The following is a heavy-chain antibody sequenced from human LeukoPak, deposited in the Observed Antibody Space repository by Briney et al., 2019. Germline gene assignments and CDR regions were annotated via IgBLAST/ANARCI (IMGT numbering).Heavy chain of an antibody. V-gene: IGHV3-48*01. CDR1: GITFSSYA. CDR3: ARETDYDYVWGSYRYLPRFDY. D-gene: IGHD3-16*02. J-gene: IGHJ4*02. Sequence: GGSLRLSCAASGITFSSYAMSWVRQAPGKGLEWVSYISSSSSTIYYADSVKGRFTISRDNAKNSLYLQMNSLRAEDTAVYYCARETDYDYVWGSYRYLPRFDYWGQGTLVTVSS. CDR2: ISSSSSTI.